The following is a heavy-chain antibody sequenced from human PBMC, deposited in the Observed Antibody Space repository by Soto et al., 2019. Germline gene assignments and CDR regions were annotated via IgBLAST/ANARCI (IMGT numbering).Heavy chain of an antibody. V-gene: IGHV4-34*01. CDR1: GGSFSGYY. D-gene: IGHD2-21*01. J-gene: IGHJ4*02. CDR2: INHSGST. CDR3: ASRPKRHIFDY. Sequence: SETLSLTCAVYGGSFSGYYWSWIRQPPGKGLEWIGEINHSGSTNYNPSLKSRVTISVDTSKNQFSLKLSSVTAADTAVYYCASRPKRHIFDYWGQGTLVTVSS.